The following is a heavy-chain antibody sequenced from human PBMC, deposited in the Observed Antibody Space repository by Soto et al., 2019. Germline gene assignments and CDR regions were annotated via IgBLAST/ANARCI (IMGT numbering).Heavy chain of an antibody. J-gene: IGHJ3*02. V-gene: IGHV1-2*02. CDR3: ARGGGVGVAGSAAFDM. CDR1: GYPVTAYY. D-gene: IGHD3-3*01. Sequence: QLHLVQSGAVVKKPGASVTVSCSASGYPVTAYYMHWVRQAPGRGLEGMGGINPATGAAKYTQTFQGRVTSARDTSTSTVFKDLSGLTPEDTAVFYGARGGGVGVAGSAAFDMWGQGTLVTVSS. CDR2: INPATGAA.